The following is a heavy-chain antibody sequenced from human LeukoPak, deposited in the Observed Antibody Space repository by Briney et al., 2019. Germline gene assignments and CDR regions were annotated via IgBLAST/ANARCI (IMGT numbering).Heavy chain of an antibody. CDR1: GFTFSTYN. V-gene: IGHV3-48*01. Sequence: GGSLRLSCAASGFTFSTYNMNWVRQAPGKGLEWLSYISSGSSTIYYADSVEGRFTISRDNPQNTLYLLMNSLRAEDTAMYYCAKDRIVGVISGIDYWGQGTLVTVSS. D-gene: IGHD3-10*01. CDR3: AKDRIVGVISGIDY. J-gene: IGHJ4*02. CDR2: ISSGSSTI.